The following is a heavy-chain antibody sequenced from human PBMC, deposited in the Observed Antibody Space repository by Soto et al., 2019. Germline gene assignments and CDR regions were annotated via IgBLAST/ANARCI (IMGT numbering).Heavy chain of an antibody. D-gene: IGHD3-10*01. J-gene: IGHJ4*02. V-gene: IGHV4-39*01. CDR3: ARHWITMVRGVCHFDY. CDR1: GGSFSSSSYY. Sequence: QLQLQESGPGLVKPSETLSLTCTVSGGSFSSSSYYWGWIRQPPGKGLEWIGSIYYSGSTYYNPSLKSRVTMSVAPSKNQFSLKLISVTAADTAVYYCARHWITMVRGVCHFDYWGQGTLVTVSS. CDR2: IYYSGST.